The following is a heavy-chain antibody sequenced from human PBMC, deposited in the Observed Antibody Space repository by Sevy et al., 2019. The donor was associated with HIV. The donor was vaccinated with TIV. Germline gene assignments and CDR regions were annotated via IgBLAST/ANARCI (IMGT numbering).Heavy chain of an antibody. CDR3: ATLDFWSDHPFYGKDV. CDR1: RYSLSEIS. D-gene: IGHD3-3*01. Sequence: ASVKVSCKVSRYSLSEISMHWVRQAPGKGLEWMGGFDPEDGETIYAQKFQGRVTMTEDTSTDTAYMELRRLTSEDTAVYYCATLDFWSDHPFYGKDVWGQGTTVTVSS. CDR2: FDPEDGET. V-gene: IGHV1-24*01. J-gene: IGHJ6*02.